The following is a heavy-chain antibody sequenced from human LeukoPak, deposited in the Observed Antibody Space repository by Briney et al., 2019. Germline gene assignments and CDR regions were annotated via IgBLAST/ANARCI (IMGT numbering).Heavy chain of an antibody. Sequence: GRSLRLSCAASGFTFSSYGMHWVRQAPGKGLEWVAVIWYDGSNKYYADSVKGRFTISRDNSKNTLYLQMNSLRAEDTAVYYCARAGYSSSWCPKYWGQGTLVTVPS. CDR1: GFTFSSYG. CDR2: IWYDGSNK. V-gene: IGHV3-33*01. D-gene: IGHD6-13*01. CDR3: ARAGYSSSWCPKY. J-gene: IGHJ4*02.